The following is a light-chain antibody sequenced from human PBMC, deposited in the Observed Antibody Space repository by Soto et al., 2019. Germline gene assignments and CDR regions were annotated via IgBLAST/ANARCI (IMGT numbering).Light chain of an antibody. Sequence: QSALPQPASVSGSPGQSITISCTGTSSDVGGYNYVSWYQQHPGKAPKVMIFEVSNRPSGVSNRFSGSKSGNTASLTISGLQAEDEADYYCCSYAGSYSYVFGTGTKVTVL. V-gene: IGLV2-14*01. CDR1: SSDVGGYNY. CDR2: EVS. CDR3: CSYAGSYSYV. J-gene: IGLJ1*01.